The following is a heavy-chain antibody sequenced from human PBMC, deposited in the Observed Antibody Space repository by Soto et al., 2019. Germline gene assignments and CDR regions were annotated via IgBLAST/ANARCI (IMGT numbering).Heavy chain of an antibody. D-gene: IGHD1-1*01. CDR3: ARVGTAYEYYYYYYMDV. CDR1: GFTFSSYS. J-gene: IGHJ6*03. Sequence: EVQLVESGGGLVKPGGSLRLSCAASGFTFSSYSMNWVRQAPGKGLEWVSSISSSSSYIYYADSVKGGFTISRDNAKKALYQQMNSLRAEDTAVYYCARVGTAYEYYYYYYMDVWGKGTPVTVSS. V-gene: IGHV3-21*01. CDR2: ISSSSSYI.